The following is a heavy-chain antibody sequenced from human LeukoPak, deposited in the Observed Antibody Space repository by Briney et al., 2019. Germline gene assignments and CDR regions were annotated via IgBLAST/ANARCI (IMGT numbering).Heavy chain of an antibody. CDR2: IYSGGST. J-gene: IGHJ4*02. CDR3: ARPRRQYGLGLGY. CDR1: GFTVSSNY. D-gene: IGHD4-11*01. V-gene: IGHV3-66*02. Sequence: QTGGSLRLSCAASGFTVSSNYMSWVRQASGKGLEWVSVIYSGGSTYYADSVKGRFTISRDNSKNTLYLQMNSLRAEDTAVYYCARPRRQYGLGLGYWGQGTLVTVSS.